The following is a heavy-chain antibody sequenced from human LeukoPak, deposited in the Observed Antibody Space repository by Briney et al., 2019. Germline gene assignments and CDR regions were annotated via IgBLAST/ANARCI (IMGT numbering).Heavy chain of an antibody. CDR2: INPNSGGT. CDR3: ARDHPRGYYDSSGYYNGSY. J-gene: IGHJ4*02. D-gene: IGHD3-22*01. CDR1: GYTFTGYY. V-gene: IGHV1-2*02. Sequence: ASVKVSCKASGYTFTGYYMHWVRQAPGQGLEWMGWINPNSGGTNYAQKFQGRVTMTRDTSISTAYMELSRLRSDDTAVYYCARDHPRGYYDSSGYYNGSYWGQGTLVTVSS.